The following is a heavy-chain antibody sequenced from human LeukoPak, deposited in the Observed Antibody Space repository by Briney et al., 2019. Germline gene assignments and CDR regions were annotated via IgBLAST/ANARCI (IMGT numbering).Heavy chain of an antibody. CDR1: GGSISSGSYY. D-gene: IGHD3-3*01. J-gene: IGHJ4*02. CDR3: ARDPGDDFPFDY. V-gene: IGHV4-61*02. CDR2: IYTSGST. Sequence: SETLSLTCTVSGGSISSGSYYWSWIRQPAGKGLEWIGRIYTSGSTNYNPSLKSRVTISVDTSKNQFSLKLSSVTAADTAVYYCARDPGDDFPFDYWGQGTLVTVSS.